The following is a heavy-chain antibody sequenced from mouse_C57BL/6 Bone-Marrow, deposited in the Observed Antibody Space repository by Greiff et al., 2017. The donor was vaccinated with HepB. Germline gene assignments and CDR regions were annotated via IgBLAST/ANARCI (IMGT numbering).Heavy chain of an antibody. V-gene: IGHV1-81*01. CDR1: GYTFTSYG. CDR3: ARDDGYFPGAMDY. D-gene: IGHD2-3*01. J-gene: IGHJ4*01. Sequence: QVHVKQSGAELARPGASVKLSCKASGYTFTSYGISWVKQRTGQGLEWIGEIYPRSGNTYYNEKFKGKATLTADKSSSTAYMELRSLTSEDSAVYFCARDDGYFPGAMDYWGQGTSVTVSS. CDR2: IYPRSGNT.